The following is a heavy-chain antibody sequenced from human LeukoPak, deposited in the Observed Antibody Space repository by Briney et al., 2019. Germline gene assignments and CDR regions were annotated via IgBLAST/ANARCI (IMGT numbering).Heavy chain of an antibody. Sequence: PSETLSLTCTVSGGSISSSSYYWGWIRQPPGKGLEWIGSIYYSGSTYYNPSLKSRVTISVDTSKNQFSLKLSSVTAADTAVYYCARVSPTHPNSPNYPIDYWGQGTLVTVSS. D-gene: IGHD2-21*01. CDR1: GGSISSSSYY. J-gene: IGHJ4*02. CDR2: IYYSGST. V-gene: IGHV4-39*07. CDR3: ARVSPTHPNSPNYPIDY.